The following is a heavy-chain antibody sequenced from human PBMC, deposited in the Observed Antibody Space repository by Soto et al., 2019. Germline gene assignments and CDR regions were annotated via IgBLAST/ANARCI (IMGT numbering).Heavy chain of an antibody. CDR1: GGSISSYY. CDR2: ISYTGST. CDR3: ANFNWYLDL. Sequence: QVQLQESGPGLVKPSETLSLTCTVSGGSISSYYWSWIRQPPGKGLEWIGYISYTGSTNYNPSLKRRVSLSVDTSTNQFSLQLSSVTVADTAVYYCANFNWYLDLWRRRTLVTVSS. V-gene: IGHV4-59*01. J-gene: IGHJ2*01.